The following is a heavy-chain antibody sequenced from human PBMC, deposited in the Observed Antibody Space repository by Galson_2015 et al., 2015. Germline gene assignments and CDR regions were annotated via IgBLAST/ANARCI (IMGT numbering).Heavy chain of an antibody. J-gene: IGHJ6*01. V-gene: IGHV5-51*01. D-gene: IGHD6-13*01. CDR3: ARHRAAGGGYYYGMDV. CDR1: GYRFSNYW. CDR2: INPGDSDT. Sequence: QSGAEVKKAGESLEISCKTSGYRFSNYWIAWVRQMPGKGLEWMGIINPGDSDTRYSPSLQGQVTISVDKSMNTAYLQWSSLKASDTAMYYCARHRAAGGGYYYGMDV.